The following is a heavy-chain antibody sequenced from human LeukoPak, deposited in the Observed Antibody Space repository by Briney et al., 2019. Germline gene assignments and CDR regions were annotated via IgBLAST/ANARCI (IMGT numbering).Heavy chain of an antibody. V-gene: IGHV7-4-1*01. J-gene: IGHJ6*02. CDR3: AAAAVNYYYYGMDV. CDR1: GYTFTSYA. D-gene: IGHD2-2*01. CDR2: INTNTGNP. Sequence: ASVKVSCKASGYTFTSYAMNWVRQAPGQGLEWMGWINTNTGNPTYAQGFTGRFVFSLDTSVSTAYLQICSPKAEDTAVYYCAAAAVNYYYYGMDVWGQGTTVTVSS.